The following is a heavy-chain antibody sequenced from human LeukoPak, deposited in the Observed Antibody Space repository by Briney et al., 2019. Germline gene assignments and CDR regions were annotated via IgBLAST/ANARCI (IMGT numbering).Heavy chain of an antibody. CDR3: ARDWGSDDVFDI. J-gene: IGHJ3*02. CDR2: MNPNSGNT. Sequence: ASVKVSCKASGYTFTSYDINWVRQATGQGLEWMGWMNPNSGNTGYAQKFQGRVTMTRNTSISTAYMELSSLRSEDTAVYYCARDWGSDDVFDIWGQGTMVTVSS. D-gene: IGHD7-27*01. V-gene: IGHV1-8*01. CDR1: GYTFTSYD.